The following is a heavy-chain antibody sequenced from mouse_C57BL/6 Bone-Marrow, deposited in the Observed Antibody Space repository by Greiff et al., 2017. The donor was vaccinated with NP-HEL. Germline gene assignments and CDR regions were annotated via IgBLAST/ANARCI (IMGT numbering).Heavy chain of an antibody. Sequence: QVQLQQSGAELVRPGTSVKMSCKASGYTFTNYWIGWAKQRPGHGLEWIGDIYPGGGYTNYNEKFKGKATLTADKSSSTAYMQFSSLTSEDSAIYYCARHYYYGSRWFAYWGQGTLVTVSA. D-gene: IGHD1-1*01. CDR1: GYTFTNYW. J-gene: IGHJ3*01. CDR3: ARHYYYGSRWFAY. V-gene: IGHV1-63*01. CDR2: IYPGGGYT.